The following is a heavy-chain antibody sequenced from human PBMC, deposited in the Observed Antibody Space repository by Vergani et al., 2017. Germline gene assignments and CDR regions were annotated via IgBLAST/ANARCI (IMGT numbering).Heavy chain of an antibody. CDR3: AGGRGGGGYCTNGVCLHCSGGSCYYYYYGMDV. CDR1: GGTFSSYA. CDR2: IIPILGIA. Sequence: QVQLVQSGAEVKKPGASVKVSCKASGGTFSSYAISWVRQAPGQGLEWMGRIIPILGIANYAQKFQGRVTITADKSTSTAYMELSSLRSEDTAVYYCAGGRGGGGYCTNGVCLHCSGGSCYYYYYGMDVWGQGTTVTVSS. V-gene: IGHV1-69*04. J-gene: IGHJ6*02. D-gene: IGHD2-8*01.